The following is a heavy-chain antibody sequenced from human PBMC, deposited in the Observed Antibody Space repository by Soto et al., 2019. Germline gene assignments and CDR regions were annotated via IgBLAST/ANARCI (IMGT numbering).Heavy chain of an antibody. V-gene: IGHV3-30*18. CDR1: GFTFSSYG. J-gene: IGHJ4*02. Sequence: QVQLVESGGGVVQPGRSLRLSCAASGFTFSSYGMHWVRQAPGKGLEWVAVISYDGSNKYYADSVKGRFTISRDNSKNTLYLQMNSLRAEDTAVYYCAKNLWVYGDYLPYFDYWGQGTLVTVSS. CDR3: AKNLWVYGDYLPYFDY. D-gene: IGHD4-17*01. CDR2: ISYDGSNK.